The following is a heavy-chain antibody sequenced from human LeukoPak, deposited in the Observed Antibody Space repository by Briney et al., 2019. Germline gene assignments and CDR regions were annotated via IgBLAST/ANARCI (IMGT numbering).Heavy chain of an antibody. CDR1: GYTLTELS. CDR3: ARETVVVVAATWDY. Sequence: ASVKVSCKVSGYTLTELSMHWVRQAPGKGLEWMGGFDPEDGETIYAQKFQGRVTMTRDTSTSTVYMELSSLRSEDTAVYYCARETVVVVAATWDYWGQGTLVTVSS. V-gene: IGHV1-24*01. CDR2: FDPEDGET. J-gene: IGHJ4*02. D-gene: IGHD2-15*01.